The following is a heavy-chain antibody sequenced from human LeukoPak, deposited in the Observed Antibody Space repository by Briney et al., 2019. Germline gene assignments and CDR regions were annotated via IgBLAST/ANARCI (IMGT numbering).Heavy chain of an antibody. CDR3: GARPGEVAVPYDY. V-gene: IGHV3-23*01. J-gene: IGHJ4*02. CDR2: ISGSGGFT. D-gene: IGHD2-15*01. Sequence: PGGSLRLSCAASGFTFSTYAMTWVRQAPGKGQERVSVISGSGGFTYYADSVKGRFTISRDNSKNTLYLQMHSLRAEDTAVYYCGARPGEVAVPYDYWGQGTLVTVSS. CDR1: GFTFSTYA.